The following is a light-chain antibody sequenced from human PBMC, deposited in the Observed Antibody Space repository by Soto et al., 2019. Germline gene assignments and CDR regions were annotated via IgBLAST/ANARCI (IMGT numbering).Light chain of an antibody. CDR3: QQYGSSPRT. CDR1: QSVSSNY. Sequence: EIVLTQSPGTLSLSPGERATLSCRASQSVSSNYLAWYQHKRGQAPRLLMYGASSRATGIPDRFSGSGSGTDFPLTITRLEPEDFAVYYCQQYGSSPRTFGQGTKVEIK. V-gene: IGKV3-20*01. J-gene: IGKJ1*01. CDR2: GAS.